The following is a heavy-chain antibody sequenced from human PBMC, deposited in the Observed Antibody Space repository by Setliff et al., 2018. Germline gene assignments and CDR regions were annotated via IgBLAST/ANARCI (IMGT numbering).Heavy chain of an antibody. D-gene: IGHD1-20*01. CDR2: INSDGSST. V-gene: IGHV3-74*01. J-gene: IGHJ4*02. Sequence: ETLSLSCAASGFTFSSYWMHWVRQAPGKGLVWVSRINSDGSSTSYADSVKGRFTISRDNAKNTLYLQMNSLRAEDTAVYYCARVGRITGTFPGYFDYWGQGTLVTVSS. CDR1: GFTFSSYW. CDR3: ARVGRITGTFPGYFDY.